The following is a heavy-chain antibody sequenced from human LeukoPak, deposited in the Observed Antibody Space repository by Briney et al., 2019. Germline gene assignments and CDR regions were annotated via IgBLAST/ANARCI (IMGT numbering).Heavy chain of an antibody. CDR3: ARGYDSSGSDY. Sequence: SETLSLTCTVSGGSISSYYWSWIRQPPGKGLEWIGYIYTSGSTNYNPSLKSRVTISLDTSKNQFPLNLSSVTAADTAVYYCARGYDSSGSDYWGQGTLITVSS. CDR2: IYTSGST. CDR1: GGSISSYY. D-gene: IGHD3-22*01. J-gene: IGHJ4*02. V-gene: IGHV4-4*09.